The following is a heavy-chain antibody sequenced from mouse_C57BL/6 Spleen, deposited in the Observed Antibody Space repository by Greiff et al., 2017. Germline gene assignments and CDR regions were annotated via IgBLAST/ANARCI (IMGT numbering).Heavy chain of an antibody. CDR2: IDPEDGDT. Sequence: VQLQQSGAELVRPGASVKLSCTASGFNIKDYYMHWVKQRPEQGLEWIGRIDPEDGDTEYAPKFQGKATMTADTSSNTAYLQLSSLTSEDTAVYYCTLYYGSSYVRTWFAYWGQGTLVTVSA. CDR1: GFNIKDYY. CDR3: TLYYGSSYVRTWFAY. V-gene: IGHV14-1*01. J-gene: IGHJ3*01. D-gene: IGHD1-1*01.